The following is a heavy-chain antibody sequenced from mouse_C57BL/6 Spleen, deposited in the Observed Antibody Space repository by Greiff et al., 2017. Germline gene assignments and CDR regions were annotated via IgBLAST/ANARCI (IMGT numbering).Heavy chain of an antibody. D-gene: IGHD2-10*01. J-gene: IGHJ1*03. V-gene: IGHV1-42*01. Sequence: EVQLQQSGPELVKPGASVKISCKASGYSFTGYYMNWVKQSPEKSLEWIGEINPSTGGTTYNQKFKAKATLTVDKSSSTAYMQLKSLTSEDSAVYYCATYWGYFDVWGTGTTVTVSS. CDR2: INPSTGGT. CDR3: ATYWGYFDV. CDR1: GYSFTGYY.